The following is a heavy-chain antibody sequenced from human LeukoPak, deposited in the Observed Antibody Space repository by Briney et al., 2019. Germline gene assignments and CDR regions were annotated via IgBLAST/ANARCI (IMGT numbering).Heavy chain of an antibody. CDR1: GFAFSSYN. CDR2: ISSSSTYM. Sequence: GGSLRLSCAASGFAFSSYNMNWVRQAPGKGLEWVSIISSSSTYMYYADSVKGRFTIYRDNAKNSLYLQMNSLRAEDTAMYYCARVCGFCNGSTAFDIWGQGTMVTVSS. V-gene: IGHV3-21*01. J-gene: IGHJ3*02. CDR3: ARVCGFCNGSTAFDI. D-gene: IGHD2-15*01.